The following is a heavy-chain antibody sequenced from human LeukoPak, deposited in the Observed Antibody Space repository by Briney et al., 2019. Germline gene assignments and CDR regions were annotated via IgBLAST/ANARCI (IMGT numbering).Heavy chain of an antibody. D-gene: IGHD4-17*01. V-gene: IGHV1-69*04. Sequence: SSVKVSCKASRGTFSSYTISWVRPAPGQGLEWMGRIISILGIANYAQKFQGRVTITADKSTSTAYMELSSLRSEDTAVYYCARDATRLAWYFDYWGQGTLVTVSS. J-gene: IGHJ4*02. CDR2: IISILGIA. CDR1: RGTFSSYT. CDR3: ARDATRLAWYFDY.